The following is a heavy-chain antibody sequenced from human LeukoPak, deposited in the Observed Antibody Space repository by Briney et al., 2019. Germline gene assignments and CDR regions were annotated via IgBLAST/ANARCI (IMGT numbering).Heavy chain of an antibody. CDR1: GYTFTSYG. J-gene: IGHJ4*02. CDR2: ISAYNGNT. Sequence: ASVKVSCKASGYTFTSYGITWVRQAPGQGLEWMGWISAYNGNTNYAQKLQGRVTLTRDTSTSTVYLDLRSLESEDTALYYCVRAGDQYFDVWGQGIQVTVSS. V-gene: IGHV1-18*01. CDR3: VRAGDQYFDV. D-gene: IGHD7-27*01.